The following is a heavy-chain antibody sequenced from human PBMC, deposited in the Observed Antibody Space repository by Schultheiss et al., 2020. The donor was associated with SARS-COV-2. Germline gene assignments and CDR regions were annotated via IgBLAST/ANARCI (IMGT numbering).Heavy chain of an antibody. CDR1: GYTFTNYY. CDR2: INPSGGST. Sequence: ASVKVSCKASGYTFTNYYMHWVRQAPGQGLEWMGIINPSGGSTSYAQKFQGRVTMTRDTPTSTAYMELSSLRSEDTAVYYCARDREQLSLYYYYGMDVWGQGTTVTVSS. J-gene: IGHJ6*02. D-gene: IGHD6-6*01. V-gene: IGHV1-46*01. CDR3: ARDREQLSLYYYYGMDV.